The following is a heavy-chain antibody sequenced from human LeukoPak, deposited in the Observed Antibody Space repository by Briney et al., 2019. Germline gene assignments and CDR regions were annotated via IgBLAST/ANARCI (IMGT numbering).Heavy chain of an antibody. CDR3: ASSRGWGSGSYYKDY. CDR2: IKQDGSEK. Sequence: GGSLRLSCVASGFTFSNYWMTWVRQAPGKGLEWVANIKQDGSEKYFVDSVRGRFTISRDNAKNSLYLQMNSLRAEDTAVYYCASSRGWGSGSYYKDYWGQGTLVTVSS. D-gene: IGHD3-10*01. V-gene: IGHV3-7*05. CDR1: GFTFSNYW. J-gene: IGHJ4*02.